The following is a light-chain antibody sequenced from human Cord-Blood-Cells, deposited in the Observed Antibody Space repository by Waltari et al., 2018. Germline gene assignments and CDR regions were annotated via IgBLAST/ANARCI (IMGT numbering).Light chain of an antibody. CDR1: QGISSY. CDR2: AAS. V-gene: IGKV1-27*01. Sequence: DIQMTQPPSSLSASVGDRVTITFRASQGISSYLGWYQQKPGKVPKLLIYAASTLQSGVPTRFGGSGSGADVYLSISSLQPEDVATYYCQKYISAPRTFGQGTSVEIK. CDR3: QKYISAPRT. J-gene: IGKJ1*01.